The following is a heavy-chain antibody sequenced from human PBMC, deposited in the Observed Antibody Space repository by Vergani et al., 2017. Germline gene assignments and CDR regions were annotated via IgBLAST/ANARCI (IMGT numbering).Heavy chain of an antibody. CDR2: IDPSDSYT. CDR3: ARHGGELLYYYYYGMDV. Sequence: EVQLVQSGAEVKKPGESLRISCKGSGYSFTSYWISWVRQMPGKGLEWMGRIDPSDSYTNYSPSFQGHVTISADKSISTAYLQWSSLKASDTAMYYCARHGGELLYYYYYGMDVWGQGTTVTVSS. D-gene: IGHD2-15*01. J-gene: IGHJ6*02. CDR1: GYSFTSYW. V-gene: IGHV5-10-1*03.